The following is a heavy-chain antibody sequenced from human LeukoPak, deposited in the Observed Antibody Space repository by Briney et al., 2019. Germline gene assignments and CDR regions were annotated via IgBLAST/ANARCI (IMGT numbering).Heavy chain of an antibody. CDR1: GGSISSYY. CDR3: ARARVAADIDY. J-gene: IGHJ4*02. Sequence: SETLSLTRIVSGGSISSYYWSWIRQPPGKGLEWIGDIYYSGSTNYNPSLKSRVTISVDTSKNQFSLKLSSVTAADTAVYYCARARVAADIDYWGQGTLVTVSS. D-gene: IGHD6-13*01. V-gene: IGHV4-59*01. CDR2: IYYSGST.